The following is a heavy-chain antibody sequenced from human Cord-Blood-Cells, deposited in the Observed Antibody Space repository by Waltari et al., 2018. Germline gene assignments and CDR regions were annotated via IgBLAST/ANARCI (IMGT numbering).Heavy chain of an antibody. CDR3: ARMGSIAARPFAFDI. J-gene: IGHJ3*02. D-gene: IGHD6-6*01. Sequence: QVQLVQSGAEVKKPGASVKVSCKASGNTFTSYAMHWVRQAPGQRLEWMGWINAGNGNTKYSQKFQGRVTITRDTSASTAYMELSSLRSEDTAVYYCARMGSIAARPFAFDIWGQGTMVTVSS. V-gene: IGHV1-3*01. CDR1: GNTFTSYA. CDR2: INAGNGNT.